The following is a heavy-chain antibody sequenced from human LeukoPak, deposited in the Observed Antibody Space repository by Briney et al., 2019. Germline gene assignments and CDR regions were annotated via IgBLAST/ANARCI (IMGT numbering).Heavy chain of an antibody. CDR3: AWDWTYYFDMAV. Sequence: KPGRSHTPSYEVSAFTVTNAWMKCARHAAREGLGWVVRRKSRGSGGTTDYAAPVKGRFTISRDDSRNTLFLQMSSLQAEDTAVYYCAWDWTYYFDMAVWGQGTTVTVSS. V-gene: IGHV3-15*01. CDR1: AFTVTNAW. D-gene: IGHD3/OR15-3a*01. J-gene: IGHJ6*02. CDR2: RKSRGSGGTT.